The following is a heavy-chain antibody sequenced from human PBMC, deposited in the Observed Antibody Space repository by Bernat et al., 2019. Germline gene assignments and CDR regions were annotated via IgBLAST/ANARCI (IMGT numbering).Heavy chain of an antibody. J-gene: IGHJ4*02. CDR1: GGSFSGYY. Sequence: QVQLQQWGAGLLKPSETLSLTCAVYGGSFSGYYWSWIRQPPGKGLEWIGEINHSGSTNYNPSLKSRVTISVDTSKNQFSLKLSSVTAADTAMYYCARTTVTTGECNYWGQGTLVTVSS. CDR2: INHSGST. D-gene: IGHD4-17*01. V-gene: IGHV4-34*01. CDR3: ARTTVTTGECNY.